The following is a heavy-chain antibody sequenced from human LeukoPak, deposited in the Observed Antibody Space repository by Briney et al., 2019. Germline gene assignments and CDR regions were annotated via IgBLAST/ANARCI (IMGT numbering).Heavy chain of an antibody. V-gene: IGHV3-21*01. CDR3: ARGVNYHGSGSYLRDWFDP. CDR1: GFTFSTYN. D-gene: IGHD3-10*01. J-gene: IGHJ5*02. CDR2: ITSGETYI. Sequence: GGSLRLSCAASGFTFSTYNMDWLRQAPGKGLEWVSSITSGETYIYYADSVKGRFTISRDNAKNSLFLQVNSLRAEDTALYYCARGVNYHGSGSYLRDWFDPWGQGTLVTVSS.